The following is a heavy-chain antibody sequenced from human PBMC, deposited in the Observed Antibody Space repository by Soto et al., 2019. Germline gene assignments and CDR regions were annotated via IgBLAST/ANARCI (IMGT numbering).Heavy chain of an antibody. CDR3: ARDLRQLLSHNYYYYYLDV. CDR1: GFTFSDYQ. V-gene: IGHV3-11*01. Sequence: ESGGGLVKPGGSLRLSCAASGFTFSDYQMSWIRQAPGKGLEWVSYIGSSGLSVYYEDSVKGRFTISRDNANNSVYLEMNSLRAEDSAVYYCARDLRQLLSHNYYYYYLDVWGKGTTVSVSS. J-gene: IGHJ6*03. D-gene: IGHD2-2*01. CDR2: IGSSGLSV.